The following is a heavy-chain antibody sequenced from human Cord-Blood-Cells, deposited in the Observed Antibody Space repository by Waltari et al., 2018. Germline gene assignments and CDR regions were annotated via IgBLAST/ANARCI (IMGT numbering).Heavy chain of an antibody. D-gene: IGHD3-16*01. J-gene: IGHJ4*02. CDR3: ARGSGWGLFDY. V-gene: IGHV4-34*01. CDR2: INHSGST. Sequence: QVQLQQWGAGLLKPSETLSLTCAVYGGSFSGYYWSWIRQPPGKGLEWIGEINHSGSTNYNPSLKSRVTISVDTSKNQFSLKLSSVTAADTAVYYCARGSGWGLFDYWGQGTLVTVSS. CDR1: GGSFSGYY.